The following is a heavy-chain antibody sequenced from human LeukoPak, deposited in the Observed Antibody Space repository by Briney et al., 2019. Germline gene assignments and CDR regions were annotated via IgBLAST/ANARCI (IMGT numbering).Heavy chain of an antibody. V-gene: IGHV3-21*04. CDR3: AKDLSLKPRFGEPWY. D-gene: IGHD3-10*01. CDR2: ISSSSSYI. CDR1: GFTFSSYS. Sequence: GGSLRLSCAASGFTFSSYSMNWVRQAPGKGLEWVSSISSSSSYIYYADSVKGRFTISRDNAKNSLYLQMNSLRAEDTAVYYCAKDLSLKPRFGEPWYWGQGTLVTVSS. J-gene: IGHJ4*02.